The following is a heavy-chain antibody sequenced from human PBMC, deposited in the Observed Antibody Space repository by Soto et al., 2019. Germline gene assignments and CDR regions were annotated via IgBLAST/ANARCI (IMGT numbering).Heavy chain of an antibody. D-gene: IGHD6-19*01. CDR2: ISSSSSYI. V-gene: IGHV3-21*01. Sequence: GGSLRLSCAASGLTFSSHSMNWVRQAPGKGLEGVSSISSSSSYIYYADSVKGRFTISRDNAKNSLYRQMNRLRAEDTAVYYCARDRSGWRWLVRGDAFDIWGQGTMVTVSS. CDR3: ARDRSGWRWLVRGDAFDI. J-gene: IGHJ3*02. CDR1: GLTFSSHS.